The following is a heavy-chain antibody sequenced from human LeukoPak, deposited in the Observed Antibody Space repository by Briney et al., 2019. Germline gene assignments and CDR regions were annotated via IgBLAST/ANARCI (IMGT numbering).Heavy chain of an antibody. CDR2: IGGSGGST. CDR3: AKGGDWEPLDY. V-gene: IGHV3-23*01. D-gene: IGHD1-26*01. Sequence: GGSLRLSCAASGFTFSNYAMSWVRQAPGKGLEWVSGIGGSGGSTYYADSVTGRFPISRDNSKNTLYVQMSSLRAEDTAVYYCAKGGDWEPLDYWGQGTLLTVSS. J-gene: IGHJ4*02. CDR1: GFTFSNYA.